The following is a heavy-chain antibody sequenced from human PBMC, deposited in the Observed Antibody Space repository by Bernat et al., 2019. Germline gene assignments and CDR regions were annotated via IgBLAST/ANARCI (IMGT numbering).Heavy chain of an antibody. Sequence: QQQLQESGPGLVKPSETLSLTCTVSGYSISTSNYYWAWVRQPPGKGLEWIGTIYFTGIAYYNPSFKSQVTISIDTSKNQYSLNLHSVTAADTAVYYCTSHSASTGGMDVWGQGATVTVSS. D-gene: IGHD1-26*01. J-gene: IGHJ6*02. V-gene: IGHV4-39*01. CDR3: TSHSASTGGMDV. CDR1: GYSISTSNYY. CDR2: IYFTGIA.